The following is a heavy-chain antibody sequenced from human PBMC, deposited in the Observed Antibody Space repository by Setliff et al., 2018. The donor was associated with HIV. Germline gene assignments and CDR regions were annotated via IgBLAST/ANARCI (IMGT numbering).Heavy chain of an antibody. CDR1: GASIIRHY. Sequence: SETLSLTCTVSGASIIRHYYSCLRQPTGKGLEWLRCIYNRDFTTYEPSLKSRLAISMDTSKNQFALRLSSVTAADTAVYYCARVRGGSSRGFLDYWGLGTLGTVS. D-gene: IGHD3-10*01. CDR3: ARVRGGSSRGFLDY. J-gene: IGHJ4*02. V-gene: IGHV4-4*09. CDR2: IYNRDFT.